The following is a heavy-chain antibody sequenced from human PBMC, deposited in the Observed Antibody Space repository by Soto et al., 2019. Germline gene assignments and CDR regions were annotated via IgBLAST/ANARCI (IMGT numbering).Heavy chain of an antibody. CDR1: GGSISSSDW. Sequence: QVQLQESGPGLVKPSGTLTLTCAVSGGSISSSDWWSWDRQPPGKGLEWIGEIYHSGNTNYNPSLKSRVTISLDESKNQFSLKLSSVTAADTAVYYCARDPGDGDYEGYYYYGMDVWGQGTTVTVSS. CDR2: IYHSGNT. CDR3: ARDPGDGDYEGYYYYGMDV. V-gene: IGHV4-4*02. D-gene: IGHD4-17*01. J-gene: IGHJ6*02.